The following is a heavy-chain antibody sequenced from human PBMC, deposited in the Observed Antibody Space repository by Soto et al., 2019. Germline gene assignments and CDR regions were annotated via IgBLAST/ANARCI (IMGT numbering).Heavy chain of an antibody. V-gene: IGHV4-30-2*01. CDR2: IYQSGVT. CDR1: GDSYSISTYS. D-gene: IGHD6-19*01. Sequence: SETLSLTCNMSGDSYSISTYSWSWIRQPLGKALQWIGFIYQSGVTSYNPSLASRVSISLDRSNNQCSLKLKSVTAADTAVYFCAGMPYTSGLRFDTWGSGTLVTVSS. J-gene: IGHJ5*02. CDR3: AGMPYTSGLRFDT.